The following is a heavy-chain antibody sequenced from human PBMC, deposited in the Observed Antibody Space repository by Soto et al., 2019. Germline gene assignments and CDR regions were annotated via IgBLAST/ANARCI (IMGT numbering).Heavy chain of an antibody. Sequence: EVQLLESGGGLVQPGASLRLSCAASGFTFSYYWMHWVRQAPGMGLVWVSRIHSDGSSTNYADSVKGRFTISRDNARNTLYLQMNSLRGEDTAVYYCARGDRGAFDLWGQGTVITVSS. CDR1: GFTFSYYW. V-gene: IGHV3-74*01. CDR3: ARGDRGAFDL. D-gene: IGHD1-26*01. J-gene: IGHJ3*01. CDR2: IHSDGSST.